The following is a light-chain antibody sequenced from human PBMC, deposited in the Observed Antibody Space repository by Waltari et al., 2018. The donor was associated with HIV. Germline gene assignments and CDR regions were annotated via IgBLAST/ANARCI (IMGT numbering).Light chain of an antibody. J-gene: IGKJ4*01. CDR1: QSVRSAS. V-gene: IGKV3-20*01. Sequence: EIVLTQSPGTLSLSPGERASLSSTASQSVRSASLAWYQQKPGQAPRLLIFGASSRAPGIPDRFSGSGAVTDFILTISRLEPEDCAVYYCQQYAASPLTFGGGTRVEIK. CDR2: GAS. CDR3: QQYAASPLT.